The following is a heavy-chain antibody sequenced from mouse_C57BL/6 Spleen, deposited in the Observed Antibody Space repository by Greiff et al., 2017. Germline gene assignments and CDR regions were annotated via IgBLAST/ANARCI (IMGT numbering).Heavy chain of an antibody. D-gene: IGHD2-4*01. J-gene: IGHJ1*03. CDR2: INPNNGGT. CDR1: GYTFTDYY. V-gene: IGHV1-26*01. CDR3: ARYDYDVDWYFDV. Sequence: VQLQQSGPELVKPGASVKISCKASGYTFTDYYMNWVKQSHGKSLEWIGDINPNNGGTSYNQKFKGKATLTVDKSSSTAYMELRSLTSEDSAVYYCARYDYDVDWYFDVWGTGTTVTVSS.